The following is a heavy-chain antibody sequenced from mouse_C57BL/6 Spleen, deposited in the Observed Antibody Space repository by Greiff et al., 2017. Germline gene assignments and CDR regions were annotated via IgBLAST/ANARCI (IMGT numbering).Heavy chain of an antibody. Sequence: QVQLKQPGAELVKPGASVKLSCKASGYTFTSYWMHWVKQRPGQGLEWIGMIHPNSGSTNYNEKFKSKATLTVDKSSSTAYRQLSSLTSEDSAVYYCARSGSSYGDYFDDWGQGTTLTVSS. CDR3: ARSGSSYGDYFDD. CDR1: GYTFTSYW. CDR2: IHPNSGST. J-gene: IGHJ2*01. D-gene: IGHD1-1*01. V-gene: IGHV1-64*01.